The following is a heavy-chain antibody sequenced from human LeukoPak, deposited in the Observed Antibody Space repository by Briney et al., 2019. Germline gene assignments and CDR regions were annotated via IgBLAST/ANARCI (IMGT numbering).Heavy chain of an antibody. Sequence: ASVKVSCKASGHTFTSYAFSWVRQAPGQGLEWMGWINTNNGNTNYVQRLQGRVTMTTDTSTSTAYMELRSLRSDDTAVYYCAREREETYGSGSYTFDHWGQGTLVTVSS. D-gene: IGHD3-10*01. CDR3: AREREETYGSGSYTFDH. V-gene: IGHV1-18*01. CDR1: GHTFTSYA. J-gene: IGHJ4*02. CDR2: INTNNGNT.